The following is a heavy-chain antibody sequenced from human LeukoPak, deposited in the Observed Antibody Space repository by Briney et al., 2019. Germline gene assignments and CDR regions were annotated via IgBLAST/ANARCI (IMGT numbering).Heavy chain of an antibody. CDR2: ISWNSGSI. CDR1: GFTFDDYA. Sequence: GGSLRLSCAASGFTFDDYAMHWVRQAPGKGLEWVSGISWNSGSIGYADSVKGRFTISRDNAKNSLYLQMNSLRAEDTALYYCAKASGWGNRDYFDYWGQGTLVTVSS. CDR3: AKASGWGNRDYFDY. J-gene: IGHJ4*02. D-gene: IGHD1-14*01. V-gene: IGHV3-9*01.